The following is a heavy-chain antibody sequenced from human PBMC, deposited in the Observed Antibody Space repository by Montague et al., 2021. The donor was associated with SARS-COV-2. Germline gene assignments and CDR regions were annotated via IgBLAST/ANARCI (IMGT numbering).Heavy chain of an antibody. Sequence: SETLSLTCSVSGGSISSTSYYWGWIRQPPGKGLEWIGSIYYSGXTXYXXXXRXRVTISVDTSKNQFSLKLSSVTAADTAVYYCASPIVVVTAANYYGMDVWGQGTTVTVSS. CDR3: ASPIVVVTAANYYGMDV. CDR2: IYYSGXT. V-gene: IGHV4-39*01. J-gene: IGHJ6*02. D-gene: IGHD2-21*02. CDR1: GGSISSTSYY.